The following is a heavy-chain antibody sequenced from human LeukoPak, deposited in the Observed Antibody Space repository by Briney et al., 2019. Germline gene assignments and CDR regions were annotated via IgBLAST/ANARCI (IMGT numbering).Heavy chain of an antibody. CDR1: GGSFSGYS. J-gene: IGHJ4*02. V-gene: IGHV4-34*01. D-gene: IGHD6-19*01. CDR2: INHSGST. Sequence: SETLSLTCAVYGGSFSGYSWCWIRQPPGKGLEWIGEINHSGSTNYNPSLKSRVTISVDTTKNQFSLKLSSVTAADTAVYYCAKPRNGWYLFDSWGQGTLVTVSS. CDR3: AKPRNGWYLFDS.